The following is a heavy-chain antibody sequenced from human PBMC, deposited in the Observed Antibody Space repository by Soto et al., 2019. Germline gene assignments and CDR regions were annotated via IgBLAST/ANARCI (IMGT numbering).Heavy chain of an antibody. CDR2: ISGSGGST. CDR1: GFSFSSYA. D-gene: IGHD3-10*01. J-gene: IGHJ4*02. CDR3: AKFRKVGSEFDY. Sequence: PGGSLRLSCAASGFSFSSYAMSWVRQAPGKGLEWVSAISGSGGSTYYADSVKGRFTISRDNSKNTLYLQMNSLRAEDTAVYYCAKFRKVGSEFDYWGQGTLVTVSS. V-gene: IGHV3-23*01.